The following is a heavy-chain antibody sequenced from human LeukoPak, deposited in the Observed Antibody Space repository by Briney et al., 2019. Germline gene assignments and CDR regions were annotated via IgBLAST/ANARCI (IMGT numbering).Heavy chain of an antibody. D-gene: IGHD6-13*01. Sequence: GGSLRLSCAASGLTFSGSAIHWVRQAPGKGLGWIVRIKSKPDNYAAAFAASVKGRFTISRDDSKNTAYLQMYSLKTEDTAVYYCTRLPSLRWAFDVWGQGAVVTVSS. CDR1: GLTFSGSA. V-gene: IGHV3-73*01. CDR3: TRLPSLRWAFDV. J-gene: IGHJ3*01. CDR2: IKSKPDNYAA.